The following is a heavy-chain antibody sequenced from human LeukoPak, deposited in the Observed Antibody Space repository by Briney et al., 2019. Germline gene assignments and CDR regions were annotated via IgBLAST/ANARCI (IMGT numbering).Heavy chain of an antibody. CDR2: ISGSGGST. CDR3: AISSIAALSIFDY. D-gene: IGHD6-6*01. V-gene: IGHV3-23*01. CDR1: GFTFSSYA. Sequence: GSLRLSCAAPGFTFSSYAMSWVRQAPGKGLEWVSAISGSGGSTYYADSVKGRFTISRDNSKNTLYLQMNSLRAEDTAVYYCAISSIAALSIFDYWGQGTLVTVSS. J-gene: IGHJ4*02.